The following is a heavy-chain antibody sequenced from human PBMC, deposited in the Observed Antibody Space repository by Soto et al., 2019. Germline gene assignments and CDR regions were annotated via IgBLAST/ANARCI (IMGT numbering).Heavy chain of an antibody. D-gene: IGHD3-3*01. CDR1: GFTFSSYA. CDR2: ISYDGSNK. Sequence: GGSLRLSCAASGFTFSSYAMHWVRQAPGKGLEWVAVISYDGSNKYYADSVKGRFTISRDNAKNSLYLQMNSLRAEDTAVYYCASLDFWSGYSPFDYWGQGTLVTV. CDR3: ASLDFWSGYSPFDY. J-gene: IGHJ4*02. V-gene: IGHV3-30-3*01.